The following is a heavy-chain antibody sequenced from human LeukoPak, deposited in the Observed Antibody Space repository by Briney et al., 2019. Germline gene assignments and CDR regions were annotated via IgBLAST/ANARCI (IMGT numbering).Heavy chain of an antibody. CDR2: IHPSVGST. CDR1: GYTLTELS. J-gene: IGHJ4*02. D-gene: IGHD5-18*01. CDR3: VRSSYGLNPDY. V-gene: IGHV1-46*01. Sequence: ASVKVSCKVSGYTLTELSMHWVRQAPGKGLEWMGVIHPSVGSTTYAQKFQGRVTMTWDTSTSTVYMELSSLRSEDTAVYYCVRSSYGLNPDYWGQGTLVTVSS.